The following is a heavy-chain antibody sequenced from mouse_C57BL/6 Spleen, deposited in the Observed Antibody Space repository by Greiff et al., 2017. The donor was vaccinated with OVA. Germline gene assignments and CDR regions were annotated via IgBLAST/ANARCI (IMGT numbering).Heavy chain of an antibody. Sequence: VQRVESGPGLVAPSQSLSITCTVSGFSFTSYGVSWVRQPPGKGLEWLGVIWGDGSPNSHSALISRLSLIKYNSKSQVFLKLNSQQTDDTSRDCGAKYYGSPRTGFDYWGQGTTLTVSS. CDR1: GFSFTSYG. V-gene: IGHV2-3*01. D-gene: IGHD1-1*01. J-gene: IGHJ2*01. CDR2: IWGDGSP. CDR3: AKYYGSPRTGFDY.